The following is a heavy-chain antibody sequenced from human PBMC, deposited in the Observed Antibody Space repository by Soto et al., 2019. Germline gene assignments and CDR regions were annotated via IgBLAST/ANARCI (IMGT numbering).Heavy chain of an antibody. CDR2: ISYDGSNE. CDR3: AKDAGGGTYYFDY. CDR1: GFTFSSYA. Sequence: QVQLVESGGGVVQPGRSLRLSCAASGFTFSSYAMHWVRQAPGKGLEWVAVISYDGSNEYYADSVKGRFTISRDNYKNRLYLQMNSLRAEYTAVYYCAKDAGGGTYYFDYWGKGTLVTASS. J-gene: IGHJ4*02. D-gene: IGHD1-1*01. V-gene: IGHV3-30-3*01.